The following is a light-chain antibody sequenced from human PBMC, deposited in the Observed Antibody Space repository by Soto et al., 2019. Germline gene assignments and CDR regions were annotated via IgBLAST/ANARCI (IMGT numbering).Light chain of an antibody. Sequence: QSALTQPPCVCGSPGQSITISCTGTSSDVGGYNYVSWYQHHPVKAPKLMIYEVSNRPSGVSNRFSGSKSGNTASLTISGLQAEDEAHYYCSSYTSSSPYVFGTGTKVTVL. J-gene: IGLJ1*01. CDR3: SSYTSSSPYV. CDR2: EVS. CDR1: SSDVGGYNY. V-gene: IGLV2-14*01.